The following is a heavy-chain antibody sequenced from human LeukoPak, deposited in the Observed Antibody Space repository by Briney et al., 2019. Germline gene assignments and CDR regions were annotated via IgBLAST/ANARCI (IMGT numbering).Heavy chain of an antibody. J-gene: IGHJ6*02. Sequence: PGGSLRLSCAASGFTFSSYWMNWARQAPGKGLEWVASINHNGNVNYYVDSVKGRFTISRDNAKNSLYLQMSNLRAEDTAVYYCARDVPTYYDFWSGYYIDYGMDVWGQGTTVTVSS. D-gene: IGHD3-3*01. CDR1: GFTFSSYW. V-gene: IGHV3-7*03. CDR3: ARDVPTYYDFWSGYYIDYGMDV. CDR2: INHNGNVN.